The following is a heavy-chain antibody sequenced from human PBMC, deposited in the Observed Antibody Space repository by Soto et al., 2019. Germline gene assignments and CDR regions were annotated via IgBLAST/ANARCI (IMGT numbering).Heavy chain of an antibody. CDR2: IGTAGDT. D-gene: IGHD3-22*01. J-gene: IGHJ4*02. CDR3: AREGRYYDFDY. V-gene: IGHV3-13*01. CDR1: GFTFSSYD. Sequence: GGSLRLSCAASGFTFSSYDMHWVRQATGKGLEWVSAIGTAGDTYYPGSVKGRFTISRENAKNSLYLQMNSLRAGDTAVYYCAREGRYYDFDYWGQGTLVTVSS.